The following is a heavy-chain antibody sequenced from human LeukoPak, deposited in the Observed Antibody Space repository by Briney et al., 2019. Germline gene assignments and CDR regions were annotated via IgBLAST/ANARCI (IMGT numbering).Heavy chain of an antibody. CDR1: GGSFSGYY. Sequence: SETLSLTCAVYGGSFSGYYWSWIRQPPGKGLEWIGEINHSGSTNYNPSLKSRATISVDTSKNQFSLKLSSVTAADTAVYYCARGRGWLQLGVWFDYWGQGTLVTVSS. CDR2: INHSGST. J-gene: IGHJ4*02. V-gene: IGHV4-34*01. CDR3: ARGRGWLQLGVWFDY. D-gene: IGHD5-24*01.